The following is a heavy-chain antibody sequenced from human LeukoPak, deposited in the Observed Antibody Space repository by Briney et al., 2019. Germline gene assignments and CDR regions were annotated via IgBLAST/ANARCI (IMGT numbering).Heavy chain of an antibody. J-gene: IGHJ4*02. D-gene: IGHD6-19*01. CDR1: GFTFSSYA. CDR3: AKDKVGRIAVAGTFPED. V-gene: IGHV3-9*01. Sequence: QPGRSLRLSCAASGFTFSSYAMHWVRQAPGKGLEWVSGISWNSGSIGYADSVKGRFTISRDNAKNSLYLQMNSLRAEDTALYYCAKDKVGRIAVAGTFPEDWGQGTLVTVSS. CDR2: ISWNSGSI.